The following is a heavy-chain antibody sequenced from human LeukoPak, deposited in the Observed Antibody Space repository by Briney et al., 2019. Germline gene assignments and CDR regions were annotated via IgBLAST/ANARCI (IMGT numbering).Heavy chain of an antibody. CDR3: ARGMIIDY. V-gene: IGHV3-30*04. CDR2: ISYDGSNK. CDR1: GFTFSTYA. Sequence: GRSLRLSCAASGFTFSTYAIHWVRQAPGKGLEWVAVISYDGSNKYYADSVKGRFTISRDNSKNTLYLQMNSLRAEDTAVYYCARGMIIDYWGQGTLVTVSS. J-gene: IGHJ4*02. D-gene: IGHD3-22*01.